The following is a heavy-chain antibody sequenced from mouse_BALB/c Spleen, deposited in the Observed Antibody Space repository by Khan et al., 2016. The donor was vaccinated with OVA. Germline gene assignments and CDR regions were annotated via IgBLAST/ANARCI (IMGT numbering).Heavy chain of an antibody. CDR1: GYTFSSYW. Sequence: VQLQQSGAELMQPGASVKISCKATGYTFSSYWIEWVKQRPGHGLEWIGVILPCSGRNNYNEKFKGKATFTADTSSNTAYMQLSNLTSDDSAVYDCERGNYEGSSACFGYWGQGTLVTVSA. J-gene: IGHJ3*01. D-gene: IGHD1-1*01. CDR3: ERGNYEGSSACFGY. V-gene: IGHV1-9*01. CDR2: ILPCSGRN.